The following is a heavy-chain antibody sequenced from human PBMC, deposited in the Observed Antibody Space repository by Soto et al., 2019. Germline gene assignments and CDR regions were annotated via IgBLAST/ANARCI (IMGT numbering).Heavy chain of an antibody. CDR2: SFYRGST. CDR3: ATADGFGVVTPFFEY. V-gene: IGHV4-39*01. J-gene: IGHJ4*02. CDR1: GGSISSRSHY. D-gene: IGHD3-3*01. Sequence: QLQLQESGPGLVKPSEPLSLTCTVSGGSISSRSHYWGWIRQSPGKHLEWIGSSFYRGSTHYNPSFKTRVTISVDTSKNQVSLKLYSVNAADTAVYYCATADGFGVVTPFFEYWGQGLMVTVSS.